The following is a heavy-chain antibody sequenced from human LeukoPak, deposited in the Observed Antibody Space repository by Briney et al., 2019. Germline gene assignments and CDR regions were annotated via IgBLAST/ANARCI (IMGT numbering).Heavy chain of an antibody. J-gene: IGHJ4*02. D-gene: IGHD3-10*01. Sequence: SETLSLTCAVSGGSISSGGYSWSWIRQPPGKGLEWIGYIYHNGSTYYNPSLKSRVTISVDRSKDQFSLKLSSVTAADTAVYYCARATTMVRGVITPFDYWGQGTLVTVSS. CDR1: GGSISSGGYS. V-gene: IGHV4-30-2*01. CDR2: IYHNGST. CDR3: ARATTMVRGVITPFDY.